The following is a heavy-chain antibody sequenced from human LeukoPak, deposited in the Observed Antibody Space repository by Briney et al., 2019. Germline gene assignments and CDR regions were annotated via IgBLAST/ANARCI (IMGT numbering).Heavy chain of an antibody. CDR1: GFTFDDYT. Sequence: VGSLRLSCAASGFTFDDYTMHWVRHAPGKGLEWVSLISWNGDSTFYADSVKGRFTVSRDNSKNSLYLQMNSLKSEDTALYYCAKDHGDYLSDWYFDLWGRGTLVTVSS. CDR3: AKDHGDYLSDWYFDL. CDR2: ISWNGDST. V-gene: IGHV3-43*01. D-gene: IGHD4-17*01. J-gene: IGHJ2*01.